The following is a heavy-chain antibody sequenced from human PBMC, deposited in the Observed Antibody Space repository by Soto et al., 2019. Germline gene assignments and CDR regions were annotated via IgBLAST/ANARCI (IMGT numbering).Heavy chain of an antibody. J-gene: IGHJ4*02. CDR1: GGSISSYY. Sequence: SETLSLTCTVSGGSISSYYWSWIRQPPGKGLEWIGYIYYSGSTNYNPSLKSRVTISVDTSKNQFSLKLSSVTAADTAVYYCARHIKRRVFDYWGQGTLVTVSS. V-gene: IGHV4-59*08. CDR3: ARHIKRRVFDY. D-gene: IGHD6-13*01. CDR2: IYYSGST.